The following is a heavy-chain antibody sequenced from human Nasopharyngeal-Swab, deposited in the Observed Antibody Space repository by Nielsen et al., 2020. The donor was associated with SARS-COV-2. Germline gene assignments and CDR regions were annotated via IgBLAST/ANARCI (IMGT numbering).Heavy chain of an antibody. V-gene: IGHV3-33*01. J-gene: IGHJ4*02. CDR1: GFTFSSYG. CDR2: IWYDGSNK. CDR3: ARDFLVGASDYGNVDY. D-gene: IGHD1-26*01. Sequence: GGSLRLSCAASGFTFSSYGMHWVRQAPGKGLEWVAVIWYDGSNKYYADSVKGRFTISRDNSKNTLYLQMNSLRAEDTAVYYCARDFLVGASDYGNVDYWGQGTLATVSS.